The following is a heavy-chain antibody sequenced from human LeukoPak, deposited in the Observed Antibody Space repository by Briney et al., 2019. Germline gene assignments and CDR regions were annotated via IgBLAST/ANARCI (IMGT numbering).Heavy chain of an antibody. CDR3: ARDQGEPNQLLGLLFY. Sequence: GASVKVSCKASGGTFSSYAISWVRQAPGQGLEWMGWISAYNGNTNYAQKLQGRVTMTTDTSTSTAYMELRSLRSDDTAVYYCARDQGEPNQLLGLLFYWGQGTLVTVSS. CDR1: GGTFSSYA. V-gene: IGHV1-18*01. CDR2: ISAYNGNT. J-gene: IGHJ4*02. D-gene: IGHD2-2*01.